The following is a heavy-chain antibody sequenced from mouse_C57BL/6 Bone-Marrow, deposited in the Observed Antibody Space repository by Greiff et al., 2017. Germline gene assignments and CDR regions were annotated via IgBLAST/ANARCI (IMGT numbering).Heavy chain of an antibody. CDR3: AREGYSNYGAWFAY. CDR2: IYPGSGNT. Sequence: VQVVESGAELVRPGASVKLSCKASGYTFTDYYINWVKQRPGQGLEWIARIYPGSGNTYYNEKFKGKATLTAEKSSSTAYMQLSSLTSEDSTFYFYAREGYSNYGAWFAYWGQGTLVTVSA. V-gene: IGHV1-76*01. J-gene: IGHJ3*01. D-gene: IGHD2-5*01. CDR1: GYTFTDYY.